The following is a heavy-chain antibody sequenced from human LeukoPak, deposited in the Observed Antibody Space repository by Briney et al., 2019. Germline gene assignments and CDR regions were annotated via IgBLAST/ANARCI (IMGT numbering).Heavy chain of an antibody. D-gene: IGHD4-23*01. J-gene: IGHJ2*01. CDR1: GGSISSYY. V-gene: IGHV4-59*01. CDR3: ARTGTNGGFYWYFDL. CDR2: IYYSGST. Sequence: PSETLSLTCTVSGGSISSYYWSWIRQPPGKGLEWIGYIYYSGSTNYNPSLKSRVTISVDTSKNQFSLKLSSVTAADTAVYYCARTGTNGGFYWYFDLWGRGTLVTVSS.